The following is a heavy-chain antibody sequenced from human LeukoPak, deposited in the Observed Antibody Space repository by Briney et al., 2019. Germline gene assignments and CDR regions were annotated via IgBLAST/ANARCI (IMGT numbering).Heavy chain of an antibody. CDR3: ARGVVVVATTLLDY. CDR1: GFTFSSHG. V-gene: IGHV3-30*02. J-gene: IGHJ4*02. D-gene: IGHD2-15*01. CDR2: VRSDGSTK. Sequence: PGGSLRLSCAASGFTFSSHGMHWVRQAPGKGLEWVAFVRSDGSTKYYADSVKGRFTISRDNSKNTMYLQMNSLRAEDTAVYYCARGVVVVATTLLDYWGQGTLVTVSS.